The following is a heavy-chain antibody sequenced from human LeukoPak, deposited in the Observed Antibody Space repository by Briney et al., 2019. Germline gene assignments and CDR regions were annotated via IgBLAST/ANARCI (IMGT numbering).Heavy chain of an antibody. CDR1: GFTFCSYA. CDR2: IKQDASEK. V-gene: IGHV3-7*01. J-gene: IGHJ4*02. Sequence: GGSPRLSCAASGFTFCSYALSWGREAPGEGGEWVANIKQDASEKDYVDSVKGRFTISRDNAKNSLYLQMNSLRAEDTAVYYCARVFSLWELDYWGQGTLVTVSS. CDR3: ARVFSLWELDY. D-gene: IGHD1-26*01.